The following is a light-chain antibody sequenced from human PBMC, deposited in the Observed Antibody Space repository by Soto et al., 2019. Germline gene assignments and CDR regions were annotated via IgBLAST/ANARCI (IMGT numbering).Light chain of an antibody. J-gene: IGKJ3*01. V-gene: IGKV3D-15*01. Sequence: EIVMTQSPATLSVSPGERATLSCRASQSVSSNLAWYQQKPGQAPRLLIYGASIRATGIPARFSSSGSGTEFTLTISSLQSEDFAVYYCQQYNNWPPLFTFGPGTKVDIK. CDR3: QQYNNWPPLFT. CDR2: GAS. CDR1: QSVSSN.